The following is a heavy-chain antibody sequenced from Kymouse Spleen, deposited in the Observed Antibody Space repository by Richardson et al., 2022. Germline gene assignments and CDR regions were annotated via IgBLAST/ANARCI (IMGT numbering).Heavy chain of an antibody. Sequence: EVQLVESGGGLVQPGGSLRLSCAASGFTFSDHYMDWVRQAPGKGLEWVGRTRNKANSYTTEYAASVKGRFTISRDDSKNSLYLQMNSLKTEDTAVYYCARGRITMVRGVINYYGMDVWGQGTTVTVSS. D-gene: IGHD3-10*01. CDR1: GFTFSDHY. CDR3: ARGRITMVRGVINYYGMDV. CDR2: TRNKANSYTT. V-gene: IGHV3-72*01. J-gene: IGHJ6*02.